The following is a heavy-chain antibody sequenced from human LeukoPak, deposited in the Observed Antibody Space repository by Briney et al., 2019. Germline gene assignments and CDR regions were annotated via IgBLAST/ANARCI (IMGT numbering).Heavy chain of an antibody. J-gene: IGHJ4*02. D-gene: IGHD2-15*01. CDR3: AKSPVSSCRGSFCYPFDY. Sequence: GGSLRLSCAASGFTFSSNWMSWVRQAPGKGLEWVSAISGSDDGTYYADSVKGRFTISRDNSRNTLYLQMNTLRAEDTAVYFCAKSPVSSCRGSFCYPFDYWGQGNLVTVSS. CDR2: ISGSDDGT. CDR1: GFTFSSNW. V-gene: IGHV3-23*01.